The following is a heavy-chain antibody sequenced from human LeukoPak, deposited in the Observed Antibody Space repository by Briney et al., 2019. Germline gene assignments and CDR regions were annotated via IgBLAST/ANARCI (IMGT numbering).Heavy chain of an antibody. CDR1: GFTLSNYA. V-gene: IGHV3-13*01. D-gene: IGHD5-24*01. CDR3: ARQNTPHGNFDY. CDR2: PGTAGDT. J-gene: IGHJ4*02. Sequence: PGGSLRLSCAASGFTLSNYAMHWVRQPAGEGLEWVSAPGTAGDTFYPGSVKGRFTISRDNAKKSLFLQMNSLRAEDTAVYYCARQNTPHGNFDYWGQGTLVTVSS.